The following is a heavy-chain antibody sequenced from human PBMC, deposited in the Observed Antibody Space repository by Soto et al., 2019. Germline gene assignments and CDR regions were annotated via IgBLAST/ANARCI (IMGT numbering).Heavy chain of an antibody. V-gene: IGHV1-18*01. J-gene: IGHJ4*02. CDR2: ISAYNGNT. D-gene: IGHD3-9*01. Sequence: GASVKVSCKASGYTFTSYGISWVRQAPGQGLEWMGWISAYNGNTNYAQKLQGRVTMTTDTSTSTAYMELRSLRSDDTAVYYCARDFDILTGYYGFDYWGQGTLVTVSS. CDR3: ARDFDILTGYYGFDY. CDR1: GYTFTSYG.